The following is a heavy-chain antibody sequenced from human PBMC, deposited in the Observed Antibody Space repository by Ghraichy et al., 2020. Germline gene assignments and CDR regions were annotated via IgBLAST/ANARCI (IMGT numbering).Heavy chain of an antibody. CDR3: ARLLSDIRSFDY. J-gene: IGHJ4*01. D-gene: IGHD2-8*01. Sequence: ASVKVSCKASGYTFSDYGISWVRQAPGQGLEWMGWISGYNGNTDFAQTLQGRVTMTTDTSTSTVYMELRSLRSDDTDVYYCARLLSDIRSFDYLGHGTLVTVSS. V-gene: IGHV1-18*01. CDR2: ISGYNGNT. CDR1: GYTFSDYG.